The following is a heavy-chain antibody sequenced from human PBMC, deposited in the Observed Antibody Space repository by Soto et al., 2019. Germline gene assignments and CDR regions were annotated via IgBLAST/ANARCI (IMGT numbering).Heavy chain of an antibody. CDR2: IHYSGRT. D-gene: IGHD3-22*01. V-gene: IGHV4-31*11. CDR1: GGSITSGAYY. Sequence: SETLSLTCAVSGGSITSGAYYWTWIRHHPGKGLEWIAYIHYSGRTYYNPSLKSRVTISVDTSNNQFSLKLSSVTAADTAVYYCARYYFDSSGYSNWFDPWGQGTLVTVSS. CDR3: ARYYFDSSGYSNWFDP. J-gene: IGHJ5*02.